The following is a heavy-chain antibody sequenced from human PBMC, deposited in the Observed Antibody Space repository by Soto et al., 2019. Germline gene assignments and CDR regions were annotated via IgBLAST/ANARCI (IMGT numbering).Heavy chain of an antibody. V-gene: IGHV4-39*01. J-gene: IGHJ4*02. CDR3: ARRGGPGRGYSGYDDY. CDR2: IYYSGST. Sequence: SETLSLTCTVSGGSISSSSYYWGWIRQPPGKGLEWIGSIYYSGSTYYNPSLKSRVTISVDTSKNQFSLKLSSVTAADTAVYYCARRGGPGRGYSGYDDYWGQRTLVTVSS. CDR1: GGSISSSSYY. D-gene: IGHD5-12*01.